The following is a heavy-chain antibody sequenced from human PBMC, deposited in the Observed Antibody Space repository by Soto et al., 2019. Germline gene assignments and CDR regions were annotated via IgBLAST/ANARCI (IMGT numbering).Heavy chain of an antibody. CDR3: ARRGYYDFWSGYYTLSYFDY. CDR1: GGSISSSSYY. D-gene: IGHD3-3*01. V-gene: IGHV4-39*01. J-gene: IGHJ4*02. Sequence: SETLSLTCTVSGGSISSSSYYWGWIRQPPGKGLEWIGSIYYSGSTYYNPSLKSRVTISVDTSKNQFSLKLSSATAADTAVYYCARRGYYDFWSGYYTLSYFDYWGQGTLVTVSS. CDR2: IYYSGST.